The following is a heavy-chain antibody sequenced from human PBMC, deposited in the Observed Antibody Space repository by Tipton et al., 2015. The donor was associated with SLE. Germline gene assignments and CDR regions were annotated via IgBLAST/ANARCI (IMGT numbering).Heavy chain of an antibody. J-gene: IGHJ2*01. V-gene: IGHV3-20*04. CDR3: TKGGGSGWYWYFDL. CDR1: GFTFDDYG. Sequence: SLRLSCAASGFTFDDYGMSWVRQAPGKGLEWVSGINWNGGSTGYADSVKGRFTISRDNAKNSLYLQMNSLRAVDTALYYCTKGGGSGWYWYFDLWGRGTLVTVSS. D-gene: IGHD6-19*01. CDR2: INWNGGST.